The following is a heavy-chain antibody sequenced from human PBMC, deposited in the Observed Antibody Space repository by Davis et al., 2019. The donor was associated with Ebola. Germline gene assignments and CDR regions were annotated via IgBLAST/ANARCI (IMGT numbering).Heavy chain of an antibody. CDR2: ISAYNGNT. CDR3: ARTSIVGTTTTASDI. J-gene: IGHJ3*02. CDR1: SYSFKNYA. Sequence: ASVKVSCKASSYSFKNYAISWVRQAPGQGLEWMGWISAYNGNTNYAQKVQGRVTMTTDTSTGTAYLDLRSLRSDDTAVYFFARTSIVGTTTTASDIWGQGTLVTVSS. D-gene: IGHD1-26*01. V-gene: IGHV1-18*01.